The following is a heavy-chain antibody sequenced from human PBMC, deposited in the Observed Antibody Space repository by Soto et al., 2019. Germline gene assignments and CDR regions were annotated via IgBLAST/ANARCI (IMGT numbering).Heavy chain of an antibody. V-gene: IGHV3-30-3*01. Sequence: QVQLVESGGGVVQPGRSLRLSCAASGFTFSSYAMHWVRQAPGKGLEWVAVISSDGSKKYYADSGKGRFTIFRDNSKNTLYLQMNRLRPEDTAVYYCASPTIRDHSAFDIWGQGTMVTVSS. D-gene: IGHD5-18*01. CDR3: ASPTIRDHSAFDI. CDR2: ISSDGSKK. CDR1: GFTFSSYA. J-gene: IGHJ3*02.